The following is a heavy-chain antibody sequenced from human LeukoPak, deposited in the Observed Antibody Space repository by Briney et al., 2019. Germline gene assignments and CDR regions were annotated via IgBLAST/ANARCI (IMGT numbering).Heavy chain of an antibody. D-gene: IGHD1-1*01. V-gene: IGHV4-61*01. CDR1: GGPISSGSYY. CDR3: ARVQLERRDAFDI. CDR2: IYYSGST. J-gene: IGHJ3*02. Sequence: PSETLSLTCTVYGGPISSGSYYWRWIRQPPGKGLEWIGYIYYSGSTNYNPSLKSRVTISVDTSKNQFSLKLSSVTAADTAVYYCARVQLERRDAFDIWGQGTMVTVSS.